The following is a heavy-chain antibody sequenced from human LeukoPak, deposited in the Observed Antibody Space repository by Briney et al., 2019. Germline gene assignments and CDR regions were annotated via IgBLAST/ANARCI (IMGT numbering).Heavy chain of an antibody. Sequence: SETLSLTCAVYGGSFSGYYWSWIRQPPGKGLEWIGEINHSGSTNYNPSLKSRVTISVDTSKNQFSLKLSSVTAADTAVYYCARLRYYDFWSGYYPDVWGQGTTVTVFS. CDR1: GGSFSGYY. CDR3: ARLRYYDFWSGYYPDV. D-gene: IGHD3-3*01. CDR2: INHSGST. V-gene: IGHV4-34*01. J-gene: IGHJ6*02.